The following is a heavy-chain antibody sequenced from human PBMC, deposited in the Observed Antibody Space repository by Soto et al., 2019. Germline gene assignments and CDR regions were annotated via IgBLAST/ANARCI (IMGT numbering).Heavy chain of an antibody. CDR2: ISSIGST. CDR3: ARGLVIRPYYYHGMDV. D-gene: IGHD3-9*01. CDR1: GGSISSGDYF. Sequence: QVQLQESGPGLVKPSQTLSLTCTVSGGSISSGDYFWSWIRQSPGKGMECIGYISSIGSTYYNPSLKSRLSVSRDTSKIQFSLKLSSVTTTDTAVYYCARGLVIRPYYYHGMDVWGQGTTVTVSS. V-gene: IGHV4-30-4*01. J-gene: IGHJ6*02.